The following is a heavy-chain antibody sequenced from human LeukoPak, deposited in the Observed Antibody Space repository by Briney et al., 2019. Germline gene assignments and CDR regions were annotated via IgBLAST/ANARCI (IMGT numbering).Heavy chain of an antibody. J-gene: IGHJ6*02. CDR3: AKGLATNYYYDMDV. Sequence: PGGSLRLSCVASGFPFSSYWMTWVRQAPGKGLEWVSAISGSGGRTYYADSVKGRFTISRDNSKNMLHLQMNSLRAEDTAVYSCAKGLATNYYYDMDVWGQGTTVTVSS. CDR1: GFPFSSYW. D-gene: IGHD5-12*01. CDR2: ISGSGGRT. V-gene: IGHV3-23*01.